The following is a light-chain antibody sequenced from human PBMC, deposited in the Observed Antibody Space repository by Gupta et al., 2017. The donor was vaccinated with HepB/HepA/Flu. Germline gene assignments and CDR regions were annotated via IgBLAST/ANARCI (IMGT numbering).Light chain of an antibody. Sequence: SYEVTPSPSLSESPRQNDRSTCPGDAFPKHYAYWYQQKEGQAPVLVLYKGIERPSWIPERFSGGSSGTTATLTISGVQAEDEADYYCRSPDSSGTYWVFGGGTKLTVI. CDR3: RSPDSSGTYWV. J-gene: IGLJ3*02. CDR2: KGI. CDR1: AFPKHY. V-gene: IGLV3-25*03.